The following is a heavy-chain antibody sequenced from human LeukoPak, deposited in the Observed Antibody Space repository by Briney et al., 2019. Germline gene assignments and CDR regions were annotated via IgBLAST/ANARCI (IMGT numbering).Heavy chain of an antibody. CDR2: VDDGGDSF. Sequence: GGSLRLSCEASGFIFSDFYMTWFRQAPGKGLEWIAYVDDGGDSFWYADSVKGRFTISRDNAKNSVYLQMNSLRADDTAVYYCARRRYSTSSSVYFDYWGQGSLVTVSS. CDR3: ARRRYSTSSSVYFDY. CDR1: GFIFSDFY. J-gene: IGHJ4*02. V-gene: IGHV3-11*04. D-gene: IGHD2/OR15-2a*01.